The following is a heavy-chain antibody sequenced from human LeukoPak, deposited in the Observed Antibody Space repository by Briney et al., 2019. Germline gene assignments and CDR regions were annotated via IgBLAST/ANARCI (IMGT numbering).Heavy chain of an antibody. D-gene: IGHD1-26*01. CDR2: MYYRGST. J-gene: IGHJ4*02. Sequence: PSETLSLTCTVSGGSISSSSHYRGWIRQPPGKGLEWIGSMYYRGSTYHNPSLKSRVTISVDTSKNQFSLKLSSVTAADTAVYYCATTTIRLGYWGQGTLVTVSS. V-gene: IGHV4-39*07. CDR3: ATTTIRLGY. CDR1: GGSISSSSHY.